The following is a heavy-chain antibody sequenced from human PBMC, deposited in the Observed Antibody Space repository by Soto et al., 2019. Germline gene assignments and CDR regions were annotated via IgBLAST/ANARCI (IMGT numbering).Heavy chain of an antibody. V-gene: IGHV1-3*05. CDR3: ARGSGYYYWDDY. D-gene: IGHD3-22*01. Sequence: QVQLVQSGAEEKKPGASVKVSCKASGYTFTSYAMHWVRQAPGQRLEWMGWINAGNGNTKYSQKFQGRVTITRDTTASTAYMALSSLRSEDTAVYYCARGSGYYYWDDYLGQGTRGTVSS. CDR1: GYTFTSYA. J-gene: IGHJ4*02. CDR2: INAGNGNT.